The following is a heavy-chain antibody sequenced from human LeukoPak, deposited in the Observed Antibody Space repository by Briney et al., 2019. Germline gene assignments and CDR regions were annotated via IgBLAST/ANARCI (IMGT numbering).Heavy chain of an antibody. CDR1: GFTFRSYA. V-gene: IGHV3-23*01. CDR2: ISDSSSST. J-gene: IGHJ4*02. CDR3: ALGWYFDY. D-gene: IGHD6-19*01. Sequence: HPGGPLRLSCAASGFTFRSYAMSWVRQAPGKGLEWVSRISDSSSSTYYADSVKGRFTISRDNSKNTLYLQMNSLRAEDTAVYYCALGWYFDYWGQGTLVTVSS.